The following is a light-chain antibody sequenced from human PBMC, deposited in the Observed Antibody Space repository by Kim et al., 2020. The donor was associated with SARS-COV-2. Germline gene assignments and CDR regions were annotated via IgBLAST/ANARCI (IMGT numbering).Light chain of an antibody. CDR1: QSIYNY. CDR2: DTS. V-gene: IGKV3-11*01. CDR3: QQRGNWPPT. J-gene: IGKJ4*01. Sequence: EIVLTQSPATLSLSPGERATLSCRASQSIYNYLAWYQQKPGQAPRLLIYDTSSRATGIPARFSGSGSGTDYTLTISSLEPEDFAVYYCQQRGNWPPTFGGGTKVDIK.